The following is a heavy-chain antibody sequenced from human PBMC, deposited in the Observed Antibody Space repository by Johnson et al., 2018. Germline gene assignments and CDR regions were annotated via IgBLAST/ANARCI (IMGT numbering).Heavy chain of an antibody. J-gene: IGHJ1*01. CDR1: GFTFSSYG. D-gene: IGHD2-2*01. Sequence: QVQLVQSGGGVVQPGRSLRLSCAASGFTFSSYGMHWVRQAPGKGLEWVAVISYDGSNKYYADSVKGRFTISRDNYKKRLYLQMNRLRAEDTAVYYCAKDSFDAEAAIVAEYFQHWGQGTLVTVAS. V-gene: IGHV3-30*18. CDR2: ISYDGSNK. CDR3: AKDSFDAEAAIVAEYFQH.